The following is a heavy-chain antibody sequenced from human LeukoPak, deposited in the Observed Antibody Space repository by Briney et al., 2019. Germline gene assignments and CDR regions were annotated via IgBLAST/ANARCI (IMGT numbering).Heavy chain of an antibody. CDR3: ARLVHSGVGEDDY. CDR1: GYSFTGYY. J-gene: IGHJ4*02. V-gene: IGHV1-2*02. Sequence: ASVKVSCKASGYSFTGYYMHCVRQAPGQGLEWMGWINPYSGDTKYAQKFQGRVTVTRDTSISTASMELSRLKSDDTAVYYCARLVHSGVGEDDYWGQGTLVTVSS. CDR2: INPYSGDT. D-gene: IGHD2-21*01.